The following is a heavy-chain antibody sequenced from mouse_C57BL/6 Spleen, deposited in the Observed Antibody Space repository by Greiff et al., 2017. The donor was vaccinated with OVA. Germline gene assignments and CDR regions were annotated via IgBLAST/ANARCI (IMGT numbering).Heavy chain of an antibody. J-gene: IGHJ2*01. D-gene: IGHD3-3*01. CDR2: IDPETGGT. CDR1: GYTFTDYE. V-gene: IGHV1-15*01. Sequence: VQGVESGAELVRPGASVTLSCKASGYTFTDYEMHWVKQTPVHGLEWIGAIDPETGGTAYNQKFKGKAILTADKSSSTAYMELRSLTSEDSAVYYCTRGRAFDYWGQGTTLTVSS. CDR3: TRGRAFDY.